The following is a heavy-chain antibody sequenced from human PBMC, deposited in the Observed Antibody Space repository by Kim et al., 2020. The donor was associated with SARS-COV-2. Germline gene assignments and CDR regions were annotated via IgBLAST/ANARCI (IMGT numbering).Heavy chain of an antibody. D-gene: IGHD2-15*01. V-gene: IGHV3-30*01. Sequence: ADSVKGRFIISRDNSKNTLYLQMNSLRAEETAVYYCARDGPRSGGSCPYYWGQATLVTVAS. J-gene: IGHJ4*02. CDR3: ARDGPRSGGSCPYY.